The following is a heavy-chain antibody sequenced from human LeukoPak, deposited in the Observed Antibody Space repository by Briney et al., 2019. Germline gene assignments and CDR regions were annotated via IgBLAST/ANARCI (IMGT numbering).Heavy chain of an antibody. V-gene: IGHV1-69*13. Sequence: ASVKVSCKASGGTFSSYAISWVRQAPGQGLEWMEGIIPIFGTANYAQKFQGRVTITADESTSTAYMELSSLRSEDTAVYYCARSKEGSYGTRGGYYFDYWGQGTLVTVSS. D-gene: IGHD5-18*01. CDR3: ARSKEGSYGTRGGYYFDY. CDR2: IIPIFGTA. J-gene: IGHJ4*02. CDR1: GGTFSSYA.